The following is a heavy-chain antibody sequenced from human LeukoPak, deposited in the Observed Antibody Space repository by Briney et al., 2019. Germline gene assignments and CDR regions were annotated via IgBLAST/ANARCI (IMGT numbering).Heavy chain of an antibody. D-gene: IGHD4-17*01. J-gene: IGHJ4*02. CDR3: AKDLSFGYGDYGY. Sequence: GGSLRLSCAASGFTVSSNYMSWVRQAPGKGLEWVSVIYSGGSTYYADSVKGRFTISRDNSKNTLYLQMNSLRAEDTAVYYCAKDLSFGYGDYGYWGQGTLVTVSS. V-gene: IGHV3-53*01. CDR1: GFTVSSNY. CDR2: IYSGGST.